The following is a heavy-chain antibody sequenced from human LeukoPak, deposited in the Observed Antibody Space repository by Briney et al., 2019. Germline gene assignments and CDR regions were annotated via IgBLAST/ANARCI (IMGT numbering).Heavy chain of an antibody. V-gene: IGHV1-8*01. CDR1: GYTFTSYD. CDR3: ARNVPSTEDFVY. J-gene: IGHJ4*02. CDR2: MNPNSGNT. Sequence: ASVKVSCKASGYTFTSYDINWVRQATGQGLEWMGWMNPNSGNTGYAQKFQGRVTMTRDTSISTAYMELSSLTSEDTAVYYCARNVPSTEDFVYWGQGTLVTVSS.